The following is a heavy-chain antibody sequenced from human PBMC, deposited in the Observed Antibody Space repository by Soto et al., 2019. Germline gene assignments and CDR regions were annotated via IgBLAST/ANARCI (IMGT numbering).Heavy chain of an antibody. V-gene: IGHV1-69*06. D-gene: IGHD3-22*01. CDR2: IIPIFGTA. J-gene: IGHJ4*02. CDR1: GGTFSSYA. CDR3: ARGTEHYYDSSGYYSGKYYFDY. Sequence: SVKVSCKASGGTFSSYAISWVRQAPGQGLEWMGGIIPIFGTANYAQKFQGRVTITADKSTSTAYMELSSLRSEDTAVYYCARGTEHYYDSSGYYSGKYYFDYWGQGTLVTVSS.